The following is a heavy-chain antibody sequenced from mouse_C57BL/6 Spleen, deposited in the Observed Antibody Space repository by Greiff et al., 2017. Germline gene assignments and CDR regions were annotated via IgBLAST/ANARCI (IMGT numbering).Heavy chain of an antibody. CDR3: TGLTGLDY. CDR1: GFTFSNYW. D-gene: IGHD4-1*01. V-gene: IGHV6-3*01. CDR2: IRLKSDNYAT. Sequence: EVQRVESGGGLVQPGGSMKLSCVASGFTFSNYWMNWARQSPEKGLEWVAQIRLKSDNYATHYAESVKGRFTISSDDYKRCVCLQMKNLRTEDSGIYYWTGLTGLDYWGQGTTVTVSS. J-gene: IGHJ4*01.